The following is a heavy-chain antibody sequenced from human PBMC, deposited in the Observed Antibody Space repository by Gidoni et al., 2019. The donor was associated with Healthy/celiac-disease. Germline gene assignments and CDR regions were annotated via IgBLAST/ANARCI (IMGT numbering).Heavy chain of an antibody. CDR2: ISYDGSNR. CDR1: AFTFSRYG. J-gene: IGHJ4*02. CDR3: AKDLGTYYYGSGTSPDY. Sequence: QVQLVESGGGVVQPGWSLRLSCAASAFTFSRYGMHWVRHAPGKGLEWVAVISYDGSNRDYADSVKGRFTISRDNSKNTLYLQMNSLRAEDTAVYYCAKDLGTYYYGSGTSPDYWGQGTLVTVSS. D-gene: IGHD3-10*01. V-gene: IGHV3-30*18.